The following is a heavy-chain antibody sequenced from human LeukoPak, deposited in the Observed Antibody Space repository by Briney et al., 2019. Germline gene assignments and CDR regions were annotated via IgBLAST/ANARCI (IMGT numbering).Heavy chain of an antibody. CDR3: ARGHRYCSGGSCYPKNWFDP. CDR1: GYIFTSYD. CDR2: MNPNSGNT. V-gene: IGHV1-8*01. Sequence: GASVKVSCKASGYIFTSYDINWVRQATGQGLEWMGWMNPNSGNTGYAQKFQGRVTMTRNTSISTAYMELSSLRSEDTAVYYCARGHRYCSGGSCYPKNWFDPWGQGTLVTVSS. D-gene: IGHD2-15*01. J-gene: IGHJ5*02.